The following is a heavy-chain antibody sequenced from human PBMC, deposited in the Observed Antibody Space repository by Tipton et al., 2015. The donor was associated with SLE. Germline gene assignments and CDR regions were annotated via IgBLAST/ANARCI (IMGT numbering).Heavy chain of an antibody. Sequence: GSLRLSCAASGFTFSNYAMIWIRQAPGKGLEWVSGIRGSGDTTYYAGSVQGRFTVSRDNSKNTLYLQMNSLRAEDTAVYYCTKGSYIYSYEPVYWGQGTLVTVSS. CDR2: IRGSGDTT. V-gene: IGHV3-23*01. CDR3: TKGSYIYSYEPVY. CDR1: GFTFSNYA. D-gene: IGHD2-15*01. J-gene: IGHJ4*02.